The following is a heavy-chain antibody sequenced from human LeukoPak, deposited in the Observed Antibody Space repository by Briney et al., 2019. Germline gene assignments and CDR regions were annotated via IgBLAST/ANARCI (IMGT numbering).Heavy chain of an antibody. CDR3: ARQIPNCSGGSCYPRYFDY. V-gene: IGHV4-59*08. CDR2: IYYSGST. CDR1: GGSISSYY. D-gene: IGHD2-15*01. Sequence: SETLSLTCTVSGGSISSYYWSWIRQPPGRGLEWVGYIYYSGSTNYNPSLKSRVTISVDTSKNQFSLKLSSVTAADTAVYYCARQIPNCSGGSCYPRYFDYWGQGTLVTVSS. J-gene: IGHJ4*02.